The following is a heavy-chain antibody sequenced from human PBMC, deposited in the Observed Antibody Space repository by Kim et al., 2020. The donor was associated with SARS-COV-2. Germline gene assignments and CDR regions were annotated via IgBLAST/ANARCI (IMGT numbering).Heavy chain of an antibody. V-gene: IGHV3-48*03. CDR3: ARGIAAAGPAIFFDY. CDR1: GFTFSSYE. CDR2: ISSSGSTI. D-gene: IGHD6-13*01. Sequence: GGSLRLSCAASGFTFSSYEMNWVRQAPGKGLEWVSYISSSGSTIYYADSVKGRFTISRDNAKNSLYLQMNSLRAEDTAVYYCARGIAAAGPAIFFDYWGQGTLVTVSS. J-gene: IGHJ4*02.